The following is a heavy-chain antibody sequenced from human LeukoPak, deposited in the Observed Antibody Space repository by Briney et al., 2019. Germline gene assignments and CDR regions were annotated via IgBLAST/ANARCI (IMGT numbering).Heavy chain of an antibody. D-gene: IGHD3-10*01. J-gene: IGHJ4*02. CDR1: GFTFSTYN. V-gene: IGHV3-48*02. Sequence: GGSLRLSCVASGFTFSTYNMNWVRQAPGKGLEWLSYIHSSSGTIYHADSVKGRFTISRDNAKSSLYLQMNSLRDEDTAVYYCARDYYGAGSYPFDYWGQGTLVTVSS. CDR3: ARDYYGAGSYPFDY. CDR2: IHSSSGTI.